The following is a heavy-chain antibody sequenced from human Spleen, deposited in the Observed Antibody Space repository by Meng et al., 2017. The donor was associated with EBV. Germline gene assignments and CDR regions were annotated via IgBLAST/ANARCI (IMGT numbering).Heavy chain of an antibody. Sequence: QVHLVQSGSELEKPGASGKVSCKVSGYTFTTYAIHWVRQAPGQGLEWMGWINTNTGNPTYAQDFTGRFVFSLDTSVSTAYLQIDSLKTDDTAVYYCARDWGSGDHAPGRFWGQGTLVTVSS. CDR1: GYTFTTYA. J-gene: IGHJ1*01. CDR3: ARDWGSGDHAPGRF. D-gene: IGHD4-17*01. V-gene: IGHV7-4-1*01. CDR2: INTNTGNP.